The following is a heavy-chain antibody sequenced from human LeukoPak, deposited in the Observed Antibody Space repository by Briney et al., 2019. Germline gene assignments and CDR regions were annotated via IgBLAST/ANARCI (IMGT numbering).Heavy chain of an antibody. D-gene: IGHD5-18*01. CDR1: GGTFSSYA. J-gene: IGHJ4*02. V-gene: IGHV1-69*13. CDR3: ARDGGYSYGHSSLYFDY. CDR2: IIPIFGTA. Sequence: SVNVSFKASGGTFSSYAISWVRQAPGQGLEWMGGIIPIFGTANYAQKFQGRVTITADESTSTAYMELSSLRSEDTAVYYCARDGGYSYGHSSLYFDYWGQGTLVTVSS.